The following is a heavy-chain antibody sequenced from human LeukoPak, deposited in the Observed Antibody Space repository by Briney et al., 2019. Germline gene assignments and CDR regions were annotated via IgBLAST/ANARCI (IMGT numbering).Heavy chain of an antibody. Sequence: PGGSLRLSCAASGFTFSSYAMSWVRQAPGKGLEWVSAISGSGGSTYYADSVKGRFTISRDNSKNTLYLQMNSLRAEDTAVYYCAKDIISESVVVITGFDYWGQGTLVTVSS. J-gene: IGHJ4*02. CDR1: GFTFSSYA. CDR2: ISGSGGST. D-gene: IGHD3-22*01. CDR3: AKDIISESVVVITGFDY. V-gene: IGHV3-23*01.